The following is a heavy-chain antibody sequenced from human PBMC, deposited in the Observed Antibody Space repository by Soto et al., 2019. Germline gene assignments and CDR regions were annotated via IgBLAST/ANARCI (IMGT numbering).Heavy chain of an antibody. CDR2: ISAYNGDT. V-gene: IGHV1-18*04. D-gene: IGHD5-12*01. J-gene: IGHJ4*02. Sequence: GAAVKVSCKASGCTFASYGVTWVRQAPGQGLEWMGWISAYNGDTNYAQKLQGTVTMTTDTSTSTAYMELRSLRSDDTAVYYCARGSWLRGDYFDYWGQGTLVTVSS. CDR3: ARGSWLRGDYFDY. CDR1: GCTFASYG.